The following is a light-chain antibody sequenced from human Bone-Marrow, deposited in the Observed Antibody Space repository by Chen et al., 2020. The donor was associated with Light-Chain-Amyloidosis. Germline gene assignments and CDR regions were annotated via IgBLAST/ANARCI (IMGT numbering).Light chain of an antibody. V-gene: IGKV3-20*01. CDR1: KSVSSSY. CDR3: QQYGSSPLYT. CDR2: GAS. Sequence: EIVSTQSPGTLSLSPGERATLSCRASKSVSSSYLACYQQKPGDAPSLLIYGASSRATGIPGRFSGSVSGTDFTLTISRLEPEVFAVYYCQQYGSSPLYTFGQGTKLEIK. J-gene: IGKJ2*01.